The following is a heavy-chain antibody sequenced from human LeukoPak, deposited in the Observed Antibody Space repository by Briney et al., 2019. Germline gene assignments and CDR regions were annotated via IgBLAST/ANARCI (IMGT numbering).Heavy chain of an antibody. D-gene: IGHD4-17*01. CDR2: MNPNSGNT. CDR3: ARVLTTVTNIDY. J-gene: IGHJ4*02. V-gene: IGHV1-8*01. Sequence: ASVTVSCKASGYTFTSYDIHWVRPATGQGLAWMGWMNPNSGNTGYAQKFQGRVTMTRDTSISTAYMELSRLRSDDTAVYYCARVLTTVTNIDYWGQGTLVTVSS. CDR1: GYTFTSYD.